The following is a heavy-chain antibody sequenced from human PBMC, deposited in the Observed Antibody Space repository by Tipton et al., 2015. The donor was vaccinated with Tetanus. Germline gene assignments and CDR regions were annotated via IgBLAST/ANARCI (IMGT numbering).Heavy chain of an antibody. J-gene: IGHJ6*02. CDR1: GFTFSSFS. Sequence: GSLRLSCAASGFTFSSFSMTWVCQAPGKGLEWVSVISTSGVITHYAESVEGRFTISRDNSRNTLFLQMNSLRAEDTAVYYCARYCTSTDCYTGVRYGMDVWGQGTTVTVSS. CDR3: ARYCTSTDCYTGVRYGMDV. D-gene: IGHD2-2*02. CDR2: ISTSGVIT. V-gene: IGHV3-23*01.